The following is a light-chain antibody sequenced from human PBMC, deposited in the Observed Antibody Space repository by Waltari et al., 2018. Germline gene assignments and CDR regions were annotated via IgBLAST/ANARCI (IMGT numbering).Light chain of an antibody. V-gene: IGKV4-1*01. J-gene: IGKJ2*01. CDR3: QQYYSTPET. CDR1: QSVLYNSNNKNY. CDR2: WAS. Sequence: DIVMTQSPDSLAVSLCERATINCKSSQSVLYNSNNKNYLAWYQHKPRQPPKLLIYWASTRESGVPDRFSGSGSGTDFTLTITSLQAADVAVYYCQQYYSTPETFGQGTKLEIK.